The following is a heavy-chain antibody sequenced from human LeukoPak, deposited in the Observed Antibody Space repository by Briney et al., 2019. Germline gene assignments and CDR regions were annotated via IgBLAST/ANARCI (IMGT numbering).Heavy chain of an antibody. Sequence: PGGSLRLSCAASGFTFSRSGMNWVGKAPGKGLEGPAFISDDGRRKYYADSVKGRFTISRDDSKNTVYLQMNSLRSEDTAMYYCGKDLTGGWSLDYWGQGTLVTVSS. CDR2: ISDDGRRK. J-gene: IGHJ4*02. D-gene: IGHD6-19*01. V-gene: IGHV3-30*18. CDR3: GKDLTGGWSLDY. CDR1: GFTFSRSG.